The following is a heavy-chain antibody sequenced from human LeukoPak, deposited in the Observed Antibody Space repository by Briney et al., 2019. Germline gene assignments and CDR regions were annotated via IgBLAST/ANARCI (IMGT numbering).Heavy chain of an antibody. J-gene: IGHJ5*02. Sequence: ASVKVSCKASGYTFTSYGISWVRQAPGQGLEWMGWISAYSGNTNYAQKLQGRVTMTIDTSTSTAYMELRSLRSDDTAVYYCARGPPYQLLSWFDPWGQGTLVTVSS. CDR3: ARGPPYQLLSWFDP. CDR1: GYTFTSYG. V-gene: IGHV1-18*01. CDR2: ISAYSGNT. D-gene: IGHD2-2*01.